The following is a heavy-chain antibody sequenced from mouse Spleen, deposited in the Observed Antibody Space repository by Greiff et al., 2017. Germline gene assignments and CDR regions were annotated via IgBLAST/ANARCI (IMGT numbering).Heavy chain of an antibody. D-gene: IGHD2-12*01. J-gene: IGHJ4*01. V-gene: IGHV3-6*01. CDR1: GYSITSGYY. Sequence: EVQRVESGPGLVKPSQSLSLTCSVTGYSITSGYYWNWIRQFPGNKLEWMGYISYDGSNNYNPSLKNRISITRDTSKNQFFLKLNSVTTEDTATYYCARELLYYAMDYWGQGTSVTVSS. CDR3: ARELLYYAMDY. CDR2: ISYDGSN.